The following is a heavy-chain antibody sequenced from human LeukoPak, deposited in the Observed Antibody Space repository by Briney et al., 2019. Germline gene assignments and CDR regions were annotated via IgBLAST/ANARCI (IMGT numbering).Heavy chain of an antibody. CDR3: ATDIVVVPGLTDWYFDL. CDR1: GFTFSSYW. J-gene: IGHJ2*01. D-gene: IGHD2-2*01. V-gene: IGHV3-7*03. CDR2: IKQDGSEK. Sequence: GGSLRLSCAASGFTFSSYWMSWVRQAPGKGLEWVANIKQDGSEKYYVDSVKGRFTISRDNAKSSLYLQMNSLRAEDTAVYYCATDIVVVPGLTDWYFDLWGRGTLVTVSS.